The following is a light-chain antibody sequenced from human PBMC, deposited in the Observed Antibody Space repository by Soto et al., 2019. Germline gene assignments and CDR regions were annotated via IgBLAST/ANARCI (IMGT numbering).Light chain of an antibody. V-gene: IGKV1-39*01. CDR3: HQCYSTPIS. CDR1: QRISTY. Sequence: DIQMTQSPSSLSASVGDRVTITCRASQRISTYLTWYLQKPGKAPKLLIYAASSLQSGDPSRLRGSGSGTDCTLTISSLQPEDFGTYYCHQCYSTPISFGQGTRLEIK. J-gene: IGKJ5*01. CDR2: AAS.